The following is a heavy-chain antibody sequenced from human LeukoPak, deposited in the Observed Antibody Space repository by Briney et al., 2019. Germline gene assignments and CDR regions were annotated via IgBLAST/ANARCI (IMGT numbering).Heavy chain of an antibody. CDR2: IYYSGST. V-gene: IGHV4-39*01. CDR1: GASISSTNYY. D-gene: IGHD3-10*01. J-gene: IGHJ4*02. CDR3: TRHADSGFGELAFDY. Sequence: SETLSLTCTVSGASISSTNYYWGWIRQPPGKGLEGNGSIYYSGSTYYNPSLKSRVTISVDTSKNQFALKVTSVTAADTAVYYCTRHADSGFGELAFDYWGQGTLVTVSS.